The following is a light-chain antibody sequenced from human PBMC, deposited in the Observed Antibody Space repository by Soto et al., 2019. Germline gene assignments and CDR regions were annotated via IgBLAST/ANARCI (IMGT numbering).Light chain of an antibody. CDR1: SSNIGSNY. CDR3: AAWDDSLSGVV. J-gene: IGLJ2*01. Sequence: QSALTQPPSASGTPGQRVTISCSGSSSNIGSNYVYWYQQLPGTVPQLLIYRNSERPSGVPDRFSGSKSGTSAPLAISGLRSEDEADYYCAAWDDSLSGVVFGGGTKLTVL. CDR2: RNS. V-gene: IGLV1-47*01.